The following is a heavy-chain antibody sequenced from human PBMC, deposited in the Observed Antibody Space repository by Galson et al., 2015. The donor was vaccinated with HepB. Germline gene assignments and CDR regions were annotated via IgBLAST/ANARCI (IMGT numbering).Heavy chain of an antibody. J-gene: IGHJ3*02. D-gene: IGHD4-23*01. CDR2: ISWNSGSI. CDR3: AKDIDYGGNTGGAFDI. V-gene: IGHV3-9*01. CDR1: GFTFDDYA. Sequence: SLRLSCAASGFTFDDYAMHWVRQAPGKGLEWVSGISWNSGSIGYADSVKGRFTISRDNAKNSLYLQMNSLRAEDTALYYCAKDIDYGGNTGGAFDIWGQGTMVTVSS.